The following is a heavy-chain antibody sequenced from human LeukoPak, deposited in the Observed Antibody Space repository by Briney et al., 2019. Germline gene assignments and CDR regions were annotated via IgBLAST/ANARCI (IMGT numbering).Heavy chain of an antibody. CDR1: GFTFSVFG. CDR3: ASRVVQGYYFDY. V-gene: IGHV3-23*01. CDR2: IGGGDT. D-gene: IGHD2-15*01. J-gene: IGHJ4*02. Sequence: GGSLRLSCAASGFTFSVFGMTWVRQAPGKGLEWVSSIGGGDTYYADSVKGRFTISRDNSKNTVFLQMNSLRAEDTAVYYCASRVVQGYYFDYWGQGTLVTVSS.